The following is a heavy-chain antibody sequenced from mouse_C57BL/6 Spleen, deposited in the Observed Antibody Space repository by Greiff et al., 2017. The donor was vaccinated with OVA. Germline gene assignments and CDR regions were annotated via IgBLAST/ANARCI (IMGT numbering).Heavy chain of an antibody. J-gene: IGHJ3*01. V-gene: IGHV1-78*01. Sequence: QVQLQQSDAELVKPGASVKISCKVSGYTFTDHTIHWMKQWPEQGLEWIGYIYSRDGSTKYNEKFKGKATLTADKSSSKDYMQLNSLPSEDSAVYFCAREESYYGYDVGFAYWGQGTLVTVSA. CDR3: AREESYYGYDVGFAY. CDR1: GYTFTDHT. CDR2: IYSRDGST. D-gene: IGHD2-9*01.